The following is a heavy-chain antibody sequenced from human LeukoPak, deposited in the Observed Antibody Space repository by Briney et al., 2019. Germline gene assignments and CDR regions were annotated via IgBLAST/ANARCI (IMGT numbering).Heavy chain of an antibody. CDR2: INHSGST. Sequence: PSETLSLTCAVYGGSFSGYYWSWIRQPPGKGLEWVGEINHSGSTNYNPSLKSRVTISVDTSKTQFSLKLGSVTAADTAVYYCARGLLDYWGQGTLVTVSS. V-gene: IGHV4-34*01. CDR1: GGSFSGYY. J-gene: IGHJ4*02. CDR3: ARGLLDY.